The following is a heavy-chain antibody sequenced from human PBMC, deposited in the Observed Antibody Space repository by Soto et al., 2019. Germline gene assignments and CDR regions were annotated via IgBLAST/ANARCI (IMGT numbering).Heavy chain of an antibody. D-gene: IGHD1-26*01. J-gene: IGHJ4*02. V-gene: IGHV1-46*01. Sequence: ASVKVSCTASGYTFTSYYMHWVRPAPLQGLEWMGILNPSGGSTSYAQKFQGRVTMTRDTSTSTVYMDLSSLRSEDTAVYYCARSPWNIVGATPFDYWAQGTLVTVSS. CDR1: GYTFTSYY. CDR2: LNPSGGST. CDR3: ARSPWNIVGATPFDY.